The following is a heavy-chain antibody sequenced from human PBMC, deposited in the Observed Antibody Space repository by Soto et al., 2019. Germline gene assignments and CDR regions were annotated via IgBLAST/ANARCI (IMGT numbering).Heavy chain of an antibody. CDR2: IYHNGRT. Sequence: SETLSLTCTVSGGSISPYYWSWIRQPPGKGLEWIGFIYHNGRTNYNPSLESRVTISVDTSNNQFSLKLSSVTAADTAVYYCARYYCMDGVCHYFVYLREAALVTVP. CDR3: ARYYCMDGVCHYFVY. V-gene: IGHV4-59*01. CDR1: GGSISPYY. D-gene: IGHD2-8*01. J-gene: IGHJ4*02.